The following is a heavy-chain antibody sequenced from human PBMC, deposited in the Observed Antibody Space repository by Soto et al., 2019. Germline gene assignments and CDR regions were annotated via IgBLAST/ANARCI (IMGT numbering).Heavy chain of an antibody. J-gene: IGHJ6*02. CDR1: GGSISSYY. V-gene: IGHV4-34*01. D-gene: IGHD3-3*01. CDR3: ASDYDFWSGPPSGMDV. Sequence: PSATLSLTFTVSGGSISSYYWSWIRQPPGKGLEWIGEINHSGSTNYNPSLKSRVTISVDTSKNQFSLKLSSVTAADTAVYYCASDYDFWSGPPSGMDVWGQGTTVTVSS. CDR2: INHSGST.